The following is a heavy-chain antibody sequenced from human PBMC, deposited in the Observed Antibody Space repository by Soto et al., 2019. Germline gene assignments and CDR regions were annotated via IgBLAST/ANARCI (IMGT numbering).Heavy chain of an antibody. V-gene: IGHV3-23*01. CDR1: GFTFSDYV. D-gene: IGHD2-15*01. CDR3: AKDGTTGGQHYFGMDV. CDR2: ISTRDDK. Sequence: PGGSLRLSREASGFTFSDYVMNWVRQGPGKGLEWVSTISTRDDKYYADSVKGRFTISRDTSKNTLFLQMNSLRAEDTALYFCAKDGTTGGQHYFGMDVWGQGTTVTVSS. J-gene: IGHJ6*02.